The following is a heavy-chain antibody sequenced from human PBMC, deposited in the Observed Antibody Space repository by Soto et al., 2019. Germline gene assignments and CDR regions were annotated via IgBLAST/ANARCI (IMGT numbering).Heavy chain of an antibody. J-gene: IGHJ4*02. V-gene: IGHV4-59*01. D-gene: IGHD5-12*01. Sequence: SETLSLTCTVSGGSISSYYWSWIRQPPGKGLEWIGYIYYSGSTNYNPSLKSRVTISVDTSKNQFSLKLSSVTAADTAVYYCAREAVEWLRFGSFDFWGQGTLVTVSS. CDR2: IYYSGST. CDR3: AREAVEWLRFGSFDF. CDR1: GGSISSYY.